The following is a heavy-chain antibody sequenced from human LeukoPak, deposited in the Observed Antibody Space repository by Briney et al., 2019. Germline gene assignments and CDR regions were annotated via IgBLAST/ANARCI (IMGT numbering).Heavy chain of an antibody. CDR1: GFTFSSYA. CDR3: ARRGYSGYDFISDFDY. Sequence: GGSLRPSCAASGFTFSSYAMHWVRQAPGKGLEWVAVISYDGSNKYYADSVKGRFTISRDNSKNTLYLQMNSLRAEDTAVYYCARRGYSGYDFISDFDYWGQGTLVTVSS. CDR2: ISYDGSNK. D-gene: IGHD5-12*01. J-gene: IGHJ4*02. V-gene: IGHV3-30-3*01.